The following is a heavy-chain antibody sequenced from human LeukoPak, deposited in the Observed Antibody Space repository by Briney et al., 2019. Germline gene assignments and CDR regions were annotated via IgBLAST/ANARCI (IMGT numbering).Heavy chain of an antibody. J-gene: IGHJ4*02. Sequence: ASEKVSCKASGYTFTGNYMHCVRQAPGQRLERMGWINPHSGGTNYAQKFQGRVTMTKDTSISTAYMELSRLRSDDTAVYYCAREGLLWFGDPPRTYDYWGQGTLVTVSS. D-gene: IGHD3-10*01. CDR1: GYTFTGNY. CDR3: AREGLLWFGDPPRTYDY. V-gene: IGHV1-2*02. CDR2: INPHSGGT.